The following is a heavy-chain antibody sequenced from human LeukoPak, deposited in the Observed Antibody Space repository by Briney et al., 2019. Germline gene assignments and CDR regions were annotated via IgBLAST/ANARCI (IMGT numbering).Heavy chain of an antibody. CDR2: VDPEDGET. CDR1: GYTFTGYY. V-gene: IGHV1-69-2*01. Sequence: ASVKVSCKASGYTFTGYYMHWVQQAPGKGLEWMGLVDPEDGETIYAEKFQGRVIITADTSTDTAYMELSSLRSEDTAVYYCATFYNYGYWGQGTLVTVSS. J-gene: IGHJ4*02. CDR3: ATFYNYGY. D-gene: IGHD5-24*01.